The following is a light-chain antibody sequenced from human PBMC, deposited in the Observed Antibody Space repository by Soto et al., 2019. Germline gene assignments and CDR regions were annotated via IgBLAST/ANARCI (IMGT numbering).Light chain of an antibody. CDR2: DVN. V-gene: IGLV2-14*03. Sequence: QSALTQPASVSGSPGQSFTISCTGTRSDVGGYNYVSWYQQHPGKAPQLMIYDVNNRPSGVSNRFSGSKSGNTASLTISGLQAEDEADYYCFSNTSSGTFVFGGGTKLTVL. CDR1: RSDVGGYNY. J-gene: IGLJ2*01. CDR3: FSNTSSGTFV.